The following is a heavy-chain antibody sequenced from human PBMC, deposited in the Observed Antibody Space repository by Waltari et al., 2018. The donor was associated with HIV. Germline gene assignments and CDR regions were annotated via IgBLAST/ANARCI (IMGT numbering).Heavy chain of an antibody. CDR3: AKSVNSAWRDFVG. Sequence: QVHLVESGGGVVQPGRSLRLSCGNSGFIFTNYAMHWVRQAPGKVFECVEDISYDGTNKYYTDPVKGRCTISRDNSKNDLALQMSSLRPEDTAIYYCAKSVNSAWRDFVGWRQGTLVIVSS. J-gene: IGHJ4*02. V-gene: IGHV3-30*10. D-gene: IGHD6-19*01. CDR2: ISYDGTNK. CDR1: GFIFTNYA.